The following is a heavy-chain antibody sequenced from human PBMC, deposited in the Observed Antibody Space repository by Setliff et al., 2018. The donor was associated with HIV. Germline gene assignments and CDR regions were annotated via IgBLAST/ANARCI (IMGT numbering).Heavy chain of an antibody. CDR1: GVSISSHY. Sequence: SETLSLTCTVSGVSISSHYWSWIRQPPGKGLEWIGSIYYSGSTKYNPSLKSRVTISVDKSKNQFSLKLTSVTAADTAVYYCARDQSIAARYLFDPWGQGTLVTVSS. D-gene: IGHD6-6*01. CDR3: ARDQSIAARYLFDP. J-gene: IGHJ5*02. V-gene: IGHV4-59*11. CDR2: IYYSGST.